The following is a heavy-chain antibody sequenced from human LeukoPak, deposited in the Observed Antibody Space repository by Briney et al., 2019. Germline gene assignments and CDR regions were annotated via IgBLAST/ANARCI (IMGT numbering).Heavy chain of an antibody. CDR3: AKDRCTNVIGCLYYYMDV. CDR2: MQYDGTNK. V-gene: IGHV3-30*02. D-gene: IGHD2-8*01. J-gene: IGHJ6*03. Sequence: GGSLRPSCAASGFTLRAYGMHWARQAPGKGLEWVAHMQYDGTNKQYADSVRGRFSISRDNSKNILYLQMNSLRAEDTAVYYCAKDRCTNVIGCLYYYMDVWGKGTAVTISS. CDR1: GFTLRAYG.